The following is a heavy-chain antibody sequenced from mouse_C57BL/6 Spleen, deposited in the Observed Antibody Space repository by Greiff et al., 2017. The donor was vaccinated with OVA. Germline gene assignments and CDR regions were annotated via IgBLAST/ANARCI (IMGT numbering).Heavy chain of an antibody. Sequence: VQLQQSGPGLVKPSQSLSLTCSVTGYSITSGYYWNWIRQFPGNKLEWMGYISYDGSNNYNPSLKNRISITRDTSKNQFFLKLNSVTTEDTATYYCARYGHYAMDYWGQGTSVTVSA. J-gene: IGHJ4*01. V-gene: IGHV3-6*01. CDR1: GYSITSGYY. D-gene: IGHD1-1*02. CDR3: ARYGHYAMDY. CDR2: ISYDGSN.